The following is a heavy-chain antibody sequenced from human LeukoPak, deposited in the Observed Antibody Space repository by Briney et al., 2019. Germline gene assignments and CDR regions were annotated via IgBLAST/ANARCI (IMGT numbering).Heavy chain of an antibody. CDR1: GFTFTTYW. CDR3: ARVGALSSSWLLY. CDR2: IKQDGTEK. J-gene: IGHJ4*02. Sequence: GGSLRLSCTASGFTFTTYWMSWVRQAPGKGLEWVANIKQDGTEKYYVDSVKGRFTISRDNAKNSLYLQMNSLRAEDTAVYFCARVGALSSSWLLYWGQGTLVTVSS. D-gene: IGHD6-13*01. V-gene: IGHV3-7*01.